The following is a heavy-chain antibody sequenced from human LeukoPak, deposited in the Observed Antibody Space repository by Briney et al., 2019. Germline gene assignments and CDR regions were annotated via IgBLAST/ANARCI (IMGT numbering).Heavy chain of an antibody. Sequence: GGSLRLSCAASGFTFSSYWMSWVRQAPGKGLEWVANIKQDGSEKYYVDSVKGRFTISRDNAKNSLYLQMNSLRAEDTAVYCCARDFNSGEADYWGQGTLVTVSS. CDR3: ARDFNSGEADY. CDR1: GFTFSSYW. CDR2: IKQDGSEK. J-gene: IGHJ4*02. V-gene: IGHV3-7*01. D-gene: IGHD7-27*01.